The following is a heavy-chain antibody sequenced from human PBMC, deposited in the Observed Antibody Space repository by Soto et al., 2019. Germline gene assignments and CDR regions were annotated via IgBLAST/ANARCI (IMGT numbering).Heavy chain of an antibody. CDR2: LYYGGSA. Sequence: SESLSLSCTVSGASVCSGYWSWIRQPPGKGLESIGYLYYGGSANYNPSLKSRVTLSVDTSTNQCSLTLSSMTAADTAVYYCALRSMAVVPEYWGQGTLVTVSS. V-gene: IGHV4-59*02. D-gene: IGHD3-22*01. CDR1: GASVCSGY. CDR3: ALRSMAVVPEY. J-gene: IGHJ4*02.